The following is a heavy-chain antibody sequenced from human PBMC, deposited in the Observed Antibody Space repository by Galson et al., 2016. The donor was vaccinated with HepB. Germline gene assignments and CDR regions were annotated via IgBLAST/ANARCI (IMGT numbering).Heavy chain of an antibody. D-gene: IGHD4-11*01. J-gene: IGHJ4*02. V-gene: IGHV1-8*01. CDR3: ARAAGAGVTSTTYYFDY. CDR1: GYTFTTYD. Sequence: SVKVSCKASGYTFTTYDFNWVRQATGQGLEWMGWINPNTGNTGYAQEFQGRLTMTRSASMDTAYMELSSLESEDTAVYFCARAAGAGVTSTTYYFDYWGQGTLVTVSS. CDR2: INPNTGNT.